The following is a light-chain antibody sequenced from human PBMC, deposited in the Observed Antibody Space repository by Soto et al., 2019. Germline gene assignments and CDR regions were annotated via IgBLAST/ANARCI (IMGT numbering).Light chain of an antibody. V-gene: IGLV2-14*03. CDR2: GVT. Sequence: QSALTQPASVSGSPGQSITISCTGTSSDVGGYNYVSWYQHHPGKAPELIIYGVTNRPSGASLRFSGSKSGNTASLTISGLQAEDEADYYCTSYTSTGAPVVFGGGTMLTVL. J-gene: IGLJ2*01. CDR3: TSYTSTGAPVV. CDR1: SSDVGGYNY.